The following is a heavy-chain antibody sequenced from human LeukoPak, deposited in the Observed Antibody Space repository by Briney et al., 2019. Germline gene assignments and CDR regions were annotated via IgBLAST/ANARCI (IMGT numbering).Heavy chain of an antibody. CDR3: ARGQDTAKQGY. CDR2: IYYSGST. V-gene: IGHV4-39*01. D-gene: IGHD5-18*01. CDR1: GGSISSSSYY. Sequence: PSETLSLTCTVSGGSISSSSYYWGWIRQPPGKGLEWIGSIYYSGSTYYNPSLKSRVTISVDTSKNQFSLKLSSVTAADTAVYYCARGQDTAKQGYWGQGTLVTVSS. J-gene: IGHJ4*02.